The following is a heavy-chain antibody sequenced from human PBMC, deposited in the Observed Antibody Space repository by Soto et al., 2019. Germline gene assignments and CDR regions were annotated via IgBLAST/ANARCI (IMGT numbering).Heavy chain of an antibody. Sequence: QVQLVQSGAEVKKPGASVTVSCNTSGYTFTLYFIHWVRQAPGQGLEWMGWMNPNSGDTVYAQNFQCRVTMTRDTSLNTAYMELSGLRSDDTAVYYCARAKRGSFYCDYWGQGTLVTVSS. CDR3: ARAKRGSFYCDY. J-gene: IGHJ4*02. CDR2: MNPNSGDT. V-gene: IGHV1-2*02. D-gene: IGHD1-26*01. CDR1: GYTFTLYF.